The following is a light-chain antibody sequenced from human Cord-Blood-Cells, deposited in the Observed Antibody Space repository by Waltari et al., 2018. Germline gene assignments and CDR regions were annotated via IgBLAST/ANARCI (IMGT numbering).Light chain of an antibody. CDR1: SSDVGGYNY. Sequence: QSALTQPRSVSGSPGQSVTISCTGTSSDVGGYNYVSWYQQHPGKAPKLMIYDVSKRPSGVPDRFSGYKSGNTASLTISGLQAEDEADYYCCSYAGSRVFGGGTKLTVL. CDR3: CSYAGSRV. V-gene: IGLV2-11*01. CDR2: DVS. J-gene: IGLJ3*02.